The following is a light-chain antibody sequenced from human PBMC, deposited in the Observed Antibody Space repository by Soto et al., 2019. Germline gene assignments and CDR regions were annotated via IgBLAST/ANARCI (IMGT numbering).Light chain of an antibody. CDR3: SSYAGSNNQV. CDR2: AVS. CDR1: SSDVGGYNY. J-gene: IGLJ1*01. Sequence: QSVLTQPASVSGSPGQSITISCTGTSSDVGGYNYVSWYQQPPGKAPKLIIYAVSNRPPGVSNRFSGSKSGNTASLTITGLQADDEGDYYCSSYAGSNNQVFGTGTKVTVL. V-gene: IGLV2-14*01.